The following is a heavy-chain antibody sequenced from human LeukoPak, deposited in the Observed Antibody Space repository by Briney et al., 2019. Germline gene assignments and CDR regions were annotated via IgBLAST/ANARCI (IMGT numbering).Heavy chain of an antibody. CDR3: ARTTVVTPYDY. Sequence: GGSLRLSCAASGFTFNSYVMSWVRQAPGKGLEWVSSISSSSSYIYYADSVKGRFTISRDNAKNSLYLQMNSLRAEDTAVYYCARTTVVTPYDYWGQGTLVTVSS. CDR1: GFTFNSYV. V-gene: IGHV3-21*01. D-gene: IGHD4-23*01. CDR2: ISSSSSYI. J-gene: IGHJ4*02.